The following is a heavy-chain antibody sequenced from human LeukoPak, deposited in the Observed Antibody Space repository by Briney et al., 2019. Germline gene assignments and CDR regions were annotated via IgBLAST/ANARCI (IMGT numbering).Heavy chain of an antibody. D-gene: IGHD2-15*01. CDR2: ISWNSGSI. V-gene: IGHV3-9*01. J-gene: IGHJ3*02. Sequence: PGRSLRLSCAASGFTFDDYAMHWVRQAPGKGLEWVSGISWNSGSIGYADSVKGRFTISRDNAKNSLYLQMNSLRAEDTALYYCAKVMVGAGRALGDAFDIRGQGTMVTVSS. CDR3: AKVMVGAGRALGDAFDI. CDR1: GFTFDDYA.